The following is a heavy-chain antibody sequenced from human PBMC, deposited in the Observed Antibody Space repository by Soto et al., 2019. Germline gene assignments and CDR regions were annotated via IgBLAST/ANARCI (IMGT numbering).Heavy chain of an antibody. V-gene: IGHV3-21*01. J-gene: IGHJ3*02. CDR2: ISSSSTYI. CDR1: GFTSITNP. Sequence: EVQLMESGGGLVKPGGPLRPSVAASGFTSITNPITWARQAPGKGLDWVSSISSSSTYIYYAESMKARFPISRDNAKNSQYLQMNSLRAEDTAVYYCARDKQWLENDDAFDIWGQGTMVTGSS. CDR3: ARDKQWLENDDAFDI. D-gene: IGHD6-19*01.